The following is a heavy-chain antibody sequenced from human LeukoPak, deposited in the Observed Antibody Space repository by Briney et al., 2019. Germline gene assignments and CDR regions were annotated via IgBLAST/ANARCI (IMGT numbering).Heavy chain of an antibody. CDR1: GFTVSGNY. Sequence: AGGSLRLSCAASGFTVSGNYMSWVRQAPGKGLEWLSVIHRGGNTYYADSVKGRFTISRDSSKNTVFLQMDSLRAEDTAVYYCARDPGYGLVADYGDYRGQGTLVTVSS. CDR3: ARDPGYGLVADYGDY. J-gene: IGHJ4*02. V-gene: IGHV3-66*01. D-gene: IGHD3-10*01. CDR2: IHRGGNT.